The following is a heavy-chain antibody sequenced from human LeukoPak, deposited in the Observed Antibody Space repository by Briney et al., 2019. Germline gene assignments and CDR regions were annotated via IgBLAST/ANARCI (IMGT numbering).Heavy chain of an antibody. CDR3: ARGYYDSSDFEYFQH. Sequence: ASVKVSCKASGYTFTGYYMHWVRQAPGQGLEWMAWINPSSGATNYAQKFQGRVNMTRDTSISTAYMELSRLRSDDTAVYYCARGYYDSSDFEYFQHWGQGTLVTVFS. CDR1: GYTFTGYY. D-gene: IGHD3-22*01. V-gene: IGHV1-2*02. CDR2: INPSSGAT. J-gene: IGHJ1*01.